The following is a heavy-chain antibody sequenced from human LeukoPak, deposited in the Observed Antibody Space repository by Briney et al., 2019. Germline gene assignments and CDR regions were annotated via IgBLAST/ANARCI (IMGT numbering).Heavy chain of an antibody. CDR3: ARDFDWLFDY. V-gene: IGHV3-9*01. CDR2: ISWNSGSI. D-gene: IGHD3-9*01. J-gene: IGHJ4*02. Sequence: GGSLRLSCAASGFTFDDYAMHWVRQAPGKGLEWVSGISWNSGSIGYADSVKGRFTISRDNAKNSLYLQMNSLRAEDTAVYYCARDFDWLFDYWGQGTLVTVSS. CDR1: GFTFDDYA.